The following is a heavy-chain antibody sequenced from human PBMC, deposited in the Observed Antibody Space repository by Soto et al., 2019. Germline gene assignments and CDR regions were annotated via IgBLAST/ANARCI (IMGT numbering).Heavy chain of an antibody. CDR2: IIPMFGTP. CDR1: GGTFSTYA. Sequence: QVQLVQSGAEVKKPESSVKVSCKAPGGTFSTYAISWVRQAPGQGLEWMGGIIPMFGTPNYAQRFQDRVTMPADESTNTVYMELSSLRSEDTAVYFCASGIQLWLRRINNGYSGWGQGTLVTVSS. J-gene: IGHJ4*02. D-gene: IGHD5-18*01. V-gene: IGHV1-69*12. CDR3: ASGIQLWLRRINNGYSG.